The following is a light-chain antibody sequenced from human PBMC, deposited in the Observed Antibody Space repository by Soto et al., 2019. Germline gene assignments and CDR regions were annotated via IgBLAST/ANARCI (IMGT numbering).Light chain of an antibody. J-gene: IGLJ1*01. V-gene: IGLV2-14*01. Sequence: QSVLTQPASVSGSPGQSITTSYTGTSSDVGNYNYVSWYQQHPGKAPKLMIYDVSNRPSGVSNRFSGSKSGNTASLTISGLQVEDETDYYCSSYTSSSTYVFGTGTKVTVL. CDR2: DVS. CDR3: SSYTSSSTYV. CDR1: SSDVGNYNY.